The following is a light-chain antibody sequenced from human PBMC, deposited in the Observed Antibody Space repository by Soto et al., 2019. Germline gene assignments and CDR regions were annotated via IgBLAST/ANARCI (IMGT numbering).Light chain of an antibody. CDR1: TGAVTSGHY. J-gene: IGLJ3*02. V-gene: IGLV7-43*01. CDR2: GTS. CDR3: LLYCGGSQYWV. Sequence: QAVVTQEPSLTVSPGGTVTLTCASSTGAVTSGHYPNWFQQKPGQAPRALIYGTSNKHSWTPVRFSGSLLGGKAALPLSGVQPEDEAEYYCLLYCGGSQYWVFGGGTQLTVL.